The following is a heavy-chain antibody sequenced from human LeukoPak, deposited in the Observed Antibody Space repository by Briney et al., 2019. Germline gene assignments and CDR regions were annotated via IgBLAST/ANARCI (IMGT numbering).Heavy chain of an antibody. Sequence: GGSMRLACAASGFTFSRYSMNWVRQAPGKGREWVSSISSSSNYIYYTDSVEGRYTIPRDNAKHSLYLQMNILRAEDTAVYYCAREYYYDSSGYHNWGQGTLVTVSS. V-gene: IGHV3-21*01. CDR2: ISSSSNYI. J-gene: IGHJ4*02. CDR1: GFTFSRYS. CDR3: AREYYYDSSGYHN. D-gene: IGHD3-22*01.